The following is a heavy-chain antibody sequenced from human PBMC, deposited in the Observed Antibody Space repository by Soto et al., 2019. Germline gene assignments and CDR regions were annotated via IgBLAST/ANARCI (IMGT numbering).Heavy chain of an antibody. CDR3: ARIESIARNWFDP. Sequence: GESLKISCKGSGFSFTNYWISWVRQMPGKGLEWMGNIDPVDSYANYSPSFQGHVTFSVDTSISTAYLQWSSLKASDTAMYFCARIESIARNWFDPWGQGTLDTVSS. CDR1: GFSFTNYW. D-gene: IGHD6-13*01. V-gene: IGHV5-10-1*01. J-gene: IGHJ5*02. CDR2: IDPVDSYA.